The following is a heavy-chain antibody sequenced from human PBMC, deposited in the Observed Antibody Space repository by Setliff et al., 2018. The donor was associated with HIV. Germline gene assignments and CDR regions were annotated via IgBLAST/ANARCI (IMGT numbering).Heavy chain of an antibody. CDR2: IHTTGST. CDR3: AKRTFGSGRLDP. V-gene: IGHV4-61*09. Sequence: SETLSLTCSVSGDSISSGSYYWSWIRLPAGKGLECIGQIHTTGSTNYNPSLKSRVTISMDTSKTQFSLNLNSVPATDTAVNYCAKRTFGSGRLDPWGQGALVTVSS. CDR1: GDSISSGSYY. D-gene: IGHD3-16*01. J-gene: IGHJ5*02.